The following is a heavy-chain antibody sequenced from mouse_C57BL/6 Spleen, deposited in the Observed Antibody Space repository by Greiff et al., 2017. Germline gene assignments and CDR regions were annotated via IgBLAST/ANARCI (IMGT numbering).Heavy chain of an antibody. Sequence: EVHLVESGGGLVKPGGSLTLSCAASGSTFSDYGMHWVRQAPEKGLEWVAYISRGSSTIYYADTVKGRFTISRDNAKNTLFLQLTSLSCEDTAMYYCALSHVDYWGQGTTLTVSS. CDR1: GSTFSDYG. V-gene: IGHV5-17*01. CDR3: ALSHVDY. J-gene: IGHJ2*01. D-gene: IGHD6-1*01. CDR2: ISRGSSTI.